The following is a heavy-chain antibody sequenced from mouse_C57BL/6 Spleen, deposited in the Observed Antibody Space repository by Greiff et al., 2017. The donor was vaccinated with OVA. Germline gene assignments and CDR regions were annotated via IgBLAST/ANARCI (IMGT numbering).Heavy chain of an antibody. CDR2: IDPSDSYT. V-gene: IGHV1-69*01. Sequence: QVHVKQPGAELVMPGASVKLSCKASGYTFTSYWMHWVKQRPGQGLEWIGEIDPSDSYTNYNQKFKGKSTLTVDKSSSTAYMQLSSLTSEDSAVYYCARWPSYDGFAYWGQGTLVTVSA. J-gene: IGHJ3*01. D-gene: IGHD2-3*01. CDR3: ARWPSYDGFAY. CDR1: GYTFTSYW.